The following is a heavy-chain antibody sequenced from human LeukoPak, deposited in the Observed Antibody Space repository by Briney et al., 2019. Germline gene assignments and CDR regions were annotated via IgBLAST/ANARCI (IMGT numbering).Heavy chain of an antibody. V-gene: IGHV4-34*01. D-gene: IGHD4-11*01. J-gene: IGHJ4*02. CDR1: GGSFSGYY. CDR3: FGWGYVTTALDY. Sequence: PSETLSLTCAVYGGSFSGYYWSWIRQPPGKGLEWIGSIYYSGSTYYNPSLKSRVTISVDTSKNQFSLRLSSVTAADTAVYYCFGWGYVTTALDYWGQGTLVTVSS. CDR2: IYYSGST.